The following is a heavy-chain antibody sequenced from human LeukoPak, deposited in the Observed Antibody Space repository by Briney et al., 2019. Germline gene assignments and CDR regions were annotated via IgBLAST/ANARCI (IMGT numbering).Heavy chain of an antibody. CDR3: ARDRDCSSTSCFSYFDY. CDR2: ISSSSSYI. Sequence: PGGSLRLSCAASGFTFSSYSMNWVRQAPGKGLEWVSSISSSSSYIYYADSVKGRFTISRDNSKNTLYLQMNSLRAEDTAVYYCARDRDCSSTSCFSYFDYWGQGTLVTVSS. V-gene: IGHV3-21*01. CDR1: GFTFSSYS. D-gene: IGHD2-2*01. J-gene: IGHJ4*02.